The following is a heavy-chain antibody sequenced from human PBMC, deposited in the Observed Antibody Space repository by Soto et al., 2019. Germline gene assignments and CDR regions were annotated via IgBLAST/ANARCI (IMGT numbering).Heavy chain of an antibody. Sequence: SETLSLTCAVYGGSFSGYYWSWIRQPPGKGLEWIGEINHSGSTNYNPSLKSRVTISVDTSKNQFSLKLSSVTAADTAVYYCAVTIFGVVIRFVDYWGQGTLVTVS. CDR3: AVTIFGVVIRFVDY. V-gene: IGHV4-34*01. CDR2: INHSGST. J-gene: IGHJ4*02. D-gene: IGHD3-3*01. CDR1: GGSFSGYY.